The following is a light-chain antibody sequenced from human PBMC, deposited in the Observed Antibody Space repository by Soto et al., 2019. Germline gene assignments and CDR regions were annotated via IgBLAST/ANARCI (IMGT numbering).Light chain of an antibody. J-gene: IGKJ4*01. V-gene: IGKV3-11*01. CDR1: QSVSSH. CDR2: GAS. Sequence: EIVLTQSPASLSLSPGERATLSCRASQSVSSHLAWFQQRPGQAPRLLIYGASNRATGIPARFGGSGSGTIFTLTIRSLEPEDFAVYYCQQRSNWPPVLTFGGGTKVEIK. CDR3: QQRSNWPPVLT.